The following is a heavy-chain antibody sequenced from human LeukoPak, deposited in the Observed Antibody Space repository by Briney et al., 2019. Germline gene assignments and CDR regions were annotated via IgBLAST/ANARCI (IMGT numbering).Heavy chain of an antibody. V-gene: IGHV4-59*01. J-gene: IGHJ5*02. D-gene: IGHD3-3*01. Sequence: SETLSLTCTVSAGSISSYYWSWIRQPPGKGLEWIGYIYYSGSTNYNPSLKSRVTISVDTSKNQFSLKLSSVTAADTAVYYCARDSTYYDLGCFDPGGQGTLVTVSS. CDR1: AGSISSYY. CDR2: IYYSGST. CDR3: ARDSTYYDLGCFDP.